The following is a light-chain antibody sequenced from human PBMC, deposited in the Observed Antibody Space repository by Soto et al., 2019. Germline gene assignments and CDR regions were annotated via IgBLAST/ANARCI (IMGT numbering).Light chain of an antibody. J-gene: IGLJ1*01. CDR3: CSYAGISTFYV. Sequence: QSALTQPASVSGSPGQSITISCTGTSSDVGSYNLVSWYQQHPGKAPKLMIYGVNKRPSGVSNRFSGSKSGNTASLTLSGLPAEDEADYYCCSYAGISTFYVFGTGTKLTVL. CDR1: SSDVGSYNL. CDR2: GVN. V-gene: IGLV2-23*02.